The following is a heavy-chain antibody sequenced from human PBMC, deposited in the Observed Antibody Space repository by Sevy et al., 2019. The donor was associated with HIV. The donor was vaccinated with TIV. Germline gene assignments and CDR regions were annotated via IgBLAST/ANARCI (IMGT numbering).Heavy chain of an antibody. CDR2: INPNSGGT. V-gene: IGHV1-2*06. CDR1: GYTFTGYY. J-gene: IGHJ3*02. Sequence: ASVKVSCKASGYTFTGYYMHWVRQAPGQGLEWMGRINPNSGGTNYAQKFQGRVTMTRDTSISTAYMELSRLRSDDTAMYYCARRTTYYYDSSGPNDAFDIWGQGTMVTVSS. CDR3: ARRTTYYYDSSGPNDAFDI. D-gene: IGHD3-22*01.